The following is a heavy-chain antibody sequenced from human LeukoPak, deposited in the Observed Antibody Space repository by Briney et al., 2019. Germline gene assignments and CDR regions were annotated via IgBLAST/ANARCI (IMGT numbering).Heavy chain of an antibody. D-gene: IGHD6-19*01. CDR1: GFTVSSHG. J-gene: IGHJ4*02. Sequence: GGSLRLSCEASGFTVSSHGMSWVRQAPGKGLEWVSAISISGDDTYYANSVKGRFTVSRDNSKNTLYLQMNSLRAEDTAVYYCAKDIRSSGWSKYSDYWGQGTLVTVSS. CDR2: ISISGDDT. V-gene: IGHV3-23*01. CDR3: AKDIRSSGWSKYSDY.